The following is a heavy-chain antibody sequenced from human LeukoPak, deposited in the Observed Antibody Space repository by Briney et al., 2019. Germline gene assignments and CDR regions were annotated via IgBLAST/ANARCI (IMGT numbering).Heavy chain of an antibody. CDR3: AKDTVVAAASSFDP. Sequence: GGSLRFSCVASGFTFSTYAMSWVRQAPGKGLEWVSVISGSGGSTYYADSVKGRFTISRDNSKNTLYLQMNSLRAEDTAVYYCAKDTVVAAASSFDPWGQGTLVTVSS. J-gene: IGHJ5*02. D-gene: IGHD2-15*01. CDR2: ISGSGGST. V-gene: IGHV3-23*01. CDR1: GFTFSTYA.